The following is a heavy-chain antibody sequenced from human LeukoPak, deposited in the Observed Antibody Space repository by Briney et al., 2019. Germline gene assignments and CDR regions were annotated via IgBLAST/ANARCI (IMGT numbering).Heavy chain of an antibody. CDR1: GDTFSSYA. CDR3: ARGAEWLVPAAVDY. J-gene: IGHJ4*02. Sequence: SVKVFCKASGDTFSSYAISCVRQAPGQGLECMGGIIPIFGTANYAKKFQGRVTITADEYTSTAYMELSSLRSEDTAVYYCARGAEWLVPAAVDYWGQGTLVTVSS. D-gene: IGHD2-2*01. CDR2: IIPIFGTA. V-gene: IGHV1-69*13.